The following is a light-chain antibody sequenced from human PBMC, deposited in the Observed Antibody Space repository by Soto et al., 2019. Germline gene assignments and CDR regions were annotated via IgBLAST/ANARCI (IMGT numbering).Light chain of an antibody. CDR2: EVN. CDR1: SSDVGAYNY. Sequence: QSALTQPASVSGSPGQSITISCTGTSSDVGAYNYVSWYQQHPGKAPKLVIYEVNNRPSGISNRFSGSKSGNTASLTISGLQASDEADYFCSSYTTSITLVFGTGTKVTVL. CDR3: SSYTTSITLV. J-gene: IGLJ1*01. V-gene: IGLV2-14*01.